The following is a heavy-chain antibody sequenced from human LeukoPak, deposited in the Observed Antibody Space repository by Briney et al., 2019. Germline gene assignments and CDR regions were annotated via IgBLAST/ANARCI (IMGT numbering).Heavy chain of an antibody. CDR3: ASENYYDSSGSHKIVGSYFDY. CDR2: IYYSGST. J-gene: IGHJ4*02. Sequence: SETLSLTCTVSGGSISSYYWSWIRQPPGKGLEWIGYIYYSGSTNYNPSLKSRVTISVDTSKNQFSLKLSSVTAADTAVYYCASENYYDSSGSHKIVGSYFDYWGQGTLVTVSS. V-gene: IGHV4-59*01. D-gene: IGHD3-22*01. CDR1: GGSISSYY.